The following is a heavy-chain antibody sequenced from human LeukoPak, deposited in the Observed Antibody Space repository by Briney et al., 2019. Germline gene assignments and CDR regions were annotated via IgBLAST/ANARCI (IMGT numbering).Heavy chain of an antibody. CDR2: ISSSSSTI. CDR1: GFTFSSYS. Sequence: GGSLRLSCAASGFTFSSYSMNWVRQAPGKGLEWVSYISSSSSTIYYADSVKGRFTISRDNAKNSLYLQMNSLRAEDTSVYYCAKADYYYDSSGFSYWGQGPRVTVSS. V-gene: IGHV3-48*04. D-gene: IGHD3-22*01. CDR3: AKADYYYDSSGFSY. J-gene: IGHJ4*02.